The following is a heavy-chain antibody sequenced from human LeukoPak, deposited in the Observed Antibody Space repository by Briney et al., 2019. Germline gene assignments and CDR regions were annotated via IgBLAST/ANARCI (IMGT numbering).Heavy chain of an antibody. CDR1: GYTFTGYY. J-gene: IGHJ3*02. CDR3: ARVLLWFGELSEAFDI. Sequence: ASVKVSCKASGYTFTGYYMHWVRQAPGQGLEWMGWINPSSGGTNYAQKFQGRVTMTRDTSISTAYMELSRLRSDDTAVYYCARVLLWFGELSEAFDIWGQGTVVTVSS. V-gene: IGHV1-2*02. CDR2: INPSSGGT. D-gene: IGHD3-10*01.